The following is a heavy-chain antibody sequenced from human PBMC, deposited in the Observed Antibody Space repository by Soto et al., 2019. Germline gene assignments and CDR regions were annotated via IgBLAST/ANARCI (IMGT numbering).Heavy chain of an antibody. CDR3: ARDTVTTSNWFDP. J-gene: IGHJ5*02. CDR2: ISAYNGNT. V-gene: IGHV1-18*01. D-gene: IGHD4-17*01. Sequence: ASVKVSCKASGYTFTSYGISWVRQAPGQGLEWLGWISAYNGNTNYAQKHQGRVTMTTDTSTSTAYMELRSLISDDTAVYYFARDTVTTSNWFDPWGQGTLVTVSS. CDR1: GYTFTSYG.